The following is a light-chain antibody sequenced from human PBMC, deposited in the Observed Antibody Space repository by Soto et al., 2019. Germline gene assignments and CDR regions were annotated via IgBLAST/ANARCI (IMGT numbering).Light chain of an antibody. CDR3: ETWDSDTRV. CDR2: VEGSGSY. V-gene: IGLV4-60*02. J-gene: IGLJ3*02. CDR1: SGHSSYI. Sequence: QPVLTQSSSASASLGSSVKLTCTLSSGHSSYIIAWHQQQPGKAPRYLMKVEGSGSYNKGSGVPDRFSGSSSGADRYLTISNLRFEDEADYYCETWDSDTRVFGGGTKLTVL.